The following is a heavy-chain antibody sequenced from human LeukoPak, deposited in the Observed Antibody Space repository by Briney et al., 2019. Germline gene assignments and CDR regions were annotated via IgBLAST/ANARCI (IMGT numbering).Heavy chain of an antibody. J-gene: IGHJ6*02. CDR2: ISYDGSNK. V-gene: IGHV3-30*03. Sequence: GGSLRLSCAASGFTFSSYGMHWVRQAPGKGLEWVAVISYDGSNKYYADSVKGRFTISRDNSKNTLYLQMNSLRAEDTAMYYCARKLRGPMVRGVISYYYGMDVWGQGTTVTVSS. CDR1: GFTFSSYG. D-gene: IGHD3-10*01. CDR3: ARKLRGPMVRGVISYYYGMDV.